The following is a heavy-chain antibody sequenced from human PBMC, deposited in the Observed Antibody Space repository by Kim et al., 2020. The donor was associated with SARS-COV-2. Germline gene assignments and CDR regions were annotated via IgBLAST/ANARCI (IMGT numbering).Heavy chain of an antibody. D-gene: IGHD3-22*01. Sequence: GGSLRLSCAASGFTFSSYAMHWVRQAPGKGLEWVAVIWYDGSNKYYADSVKGRFTISRDNSKNTLYLQMNSLRAEDTAVYYCAKETYYYDSSGYYRDYYYYYGMDVWGQGTTVTVSS. V-gene: IGHV3-33*06. CDR3: AKETYYYDSSGYYRDYYYYYGMDV. CDR1: GFTFSSYA. CDR2: IWYDGSNK. J-gene: IGHJ6*02.